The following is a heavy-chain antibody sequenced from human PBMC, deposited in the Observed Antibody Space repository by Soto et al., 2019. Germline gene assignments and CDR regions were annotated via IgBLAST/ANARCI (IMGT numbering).Heavy chain of an antibody. J-gene: IGHJ2*01. V-gene: IGHV3-30-3*01. CDR1: GFTFSSYA. CDR3: ARDAHGGNWRYFDL. Sequence: QVQLVESGGGVVQPGRSLRLSCAASGFTFSSYAMHWVRQAPGKGLEWVAVISYDGSNKYYADSVKGRFTISRDNSKNTLYLQMNSLRAEDTAVYYCARDAHGGNWRYFDLWGRGTLVTVSS. D-gene: IGHD2-15*01. CDR2: ISYDGSNK.